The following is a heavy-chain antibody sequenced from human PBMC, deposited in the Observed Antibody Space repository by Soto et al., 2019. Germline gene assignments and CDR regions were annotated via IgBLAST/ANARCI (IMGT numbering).Heavy chain of an antibody. J-gene: IGHJ6*02. CDR3: ARHDCISTSCYYYYYYSMDV. Sequence: QVQLVQSGAEVKKPGSSVKVSCKTSGGTFSSYAISWVRQAPGQGLEWMGGIIPIFDTANYAQKFQGRVTITADEAPSAAYMELSSLRSEDMHVYYCARHDCISTSCYYYYYYSMDVWGQGTTVTVSS. CDR1: GGTFSSYA. D-gene: IGHD2-2*01. V-gene: IGHV1-69*12. CDR2: IIPIFDTA.